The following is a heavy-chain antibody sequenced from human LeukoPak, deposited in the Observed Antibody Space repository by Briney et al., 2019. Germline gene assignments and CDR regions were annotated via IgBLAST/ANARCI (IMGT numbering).Heavy chain of an antibody. CDR1: GYTLTELS. V-gene: IGHV1-24*01. J-gene: IGHJ3*02. Sequence: ASVKVSCKVSGYTLTELSMHWVRQAPGKGLEWMGGFDPEDGETIYAQKFQGRVTMTEDTSTDTAYMELSSLRSEDTAVYYCARGNSGRYLGGDAFDIWGQGTMVTVSS. D-gene: IGHD1-26*01. CDR2: FDPEDGET. CDR3: ARGNSGRYLGGDAFDI.